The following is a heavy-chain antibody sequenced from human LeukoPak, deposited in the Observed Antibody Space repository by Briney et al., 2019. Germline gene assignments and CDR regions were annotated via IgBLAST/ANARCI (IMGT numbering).Heavy chain of an antibody. CDR2: IYSGGST. CDR3: ARETAAVWGSLDY. D-gene: IGHD3-16*01. CDR1: GFTVSSNY. J-gene: IGHJ4*02. Sequence: GGSLSLLCAASGFTVSSNYVSWVRQAPGKGLEWVSLIYSGGSTYYADSVKGRFTISRDNSKNTLYLQMNSLRAEDTAVYYCARETAAVWGSLDYWGQGTVVTVSS. V-gene: IGHV3-66*01.